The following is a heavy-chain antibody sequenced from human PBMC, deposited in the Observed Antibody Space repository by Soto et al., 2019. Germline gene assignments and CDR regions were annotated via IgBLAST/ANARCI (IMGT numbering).Heavy chain of an antibody. Sequence: QVQLVQSGAEVKKPGSSVKVSCKASGGTFSSYIISWVRQAPGQGLEWMGGIIPIFGTANYAQNFQGRVTITADKSTSTAYMELSSLRSEDTAVYYCVRNFRNGEPPFDSWGQGTLVTVSS. D-gene: IGHD3-3*01. CDR3: VRNFRNGEPPFDS. J-gene: IGHJ4*02. CDR2: IIPIFGTA. CDR1: GGTFSSYI. V-gene: IGHV1-69*06.